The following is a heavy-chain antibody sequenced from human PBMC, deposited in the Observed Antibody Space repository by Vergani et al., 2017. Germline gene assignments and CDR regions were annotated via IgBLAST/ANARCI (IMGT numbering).Heavy chain of an antibody. CDR3: ARDRGSGYYGSGSASFDD. D-gene: IGHD3-10*01. CDR1: GFTFSSYA. V-gene: IGHV3-64*01. Sequence: EVQLVESGGGLVQPGGSLRLSCAASGFTFSSYAMHWVRQAPGKGLEYVSAISSNGGSTYYANSVKGRFTISRDNSKNTLYLQMGSLRAEDMAVYYCARDRGSGYYGSGSASFDDWGQGTLVTVSS. J-gene: IGHJ4*02. CDR2: ISSNGGST.